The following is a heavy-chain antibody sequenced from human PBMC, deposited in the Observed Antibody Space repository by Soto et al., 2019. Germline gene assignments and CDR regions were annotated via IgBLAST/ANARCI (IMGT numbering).Heavy chain of an antibody. CDR1: GFTFSSYH. Sequence: GGSLRLSCAASGFTFSSYHMHWVRQAPGKGLEWVAVIWDDGTNKQYAESVKGRITISRDNSKNKLYQQMNRLRAEDTAVYYCARIGTWALNFDYWGQGTLVTVSS. D-gene: IGHD2-8*01. V-gene: IGHV3-33*01. J-gene: IGHJ4*02. CDR3: ARIGTWALNFDY. CDR2: IWDDGTNK.